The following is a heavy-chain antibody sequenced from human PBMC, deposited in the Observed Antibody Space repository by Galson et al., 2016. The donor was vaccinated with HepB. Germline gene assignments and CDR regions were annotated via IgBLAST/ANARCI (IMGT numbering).Heavy chain of an antibody. Sequence: SETLSLTCAVSGGSLSGYYWSWIRQPPGKGLEWIGEISNCGSTNHNPSLKSRVTISPDTSRNQFSLILTSVTAADTAVYYCTRGRGIALWGQGTLDTVSS. CDR2: ISNCGST. CDR3: TRGRGIAL. CDR1: GGSLSGYY. V-gene: IGHV4-34*01. J-gene: IGHJ4*02.